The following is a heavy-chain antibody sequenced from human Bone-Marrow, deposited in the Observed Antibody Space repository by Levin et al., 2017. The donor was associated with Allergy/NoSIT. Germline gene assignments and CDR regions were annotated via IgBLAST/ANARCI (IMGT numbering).Heavy chain of an antibody. J-gene: IGHJ6*02. D-gene: IGHD3-3*01. V-gene: IGHV3-74*01. CDR2: IKSDGSST. Sequence: PGGSLRLSCAASGFTFSSYWMHWVRQAPGKGLVWVSRIKSDGSSTNYADSVRGRFTISRDNAKNTLYLQMNSLRAEDTAVYYCGYDFWGYYYYGMDGWGQGTTVTVSS. CDR3: GYDFWGYYYYGMDG. CDR1: GFTFSSYW.